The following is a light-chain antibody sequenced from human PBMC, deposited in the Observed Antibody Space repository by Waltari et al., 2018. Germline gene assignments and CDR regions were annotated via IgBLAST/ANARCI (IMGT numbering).Light chain of an antibody. CDR3: QSYDSSLSGGV. CDR1: SSNIRAGYA. CDR2: GNS. Sequence: QSVLTQPPSVSGAPGQRVTISCTGSSSNIRAGYAVHWYQQLPGTAPKLLIYGNSNRPSGVPDRFSGSKSGTSASLAITGLQAEDEADYYCQSYDSSLSGGVLGGGTKLTVL. J-gene: IGLJ2*01. V-gene: IGLV1-40*01.